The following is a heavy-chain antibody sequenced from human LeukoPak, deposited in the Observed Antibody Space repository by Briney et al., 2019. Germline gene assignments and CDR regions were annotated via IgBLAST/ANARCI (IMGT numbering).Heavy chain of an antibody. Sequence: GASVTVSFKASVYTFTIYFLQWVRQAPGQGLEWMGIINPSGGSTSYAQKFQGRVTMTRDTSTSTVYMELSSLRSEDTAVYFCARALIASAAIPYWGQGTLVTVSS. V-gene: IGHV1-46*01. CDR3: ARALIASAAIPY. CDR1: VYTFTIYF. J-gene: IGHJ4*02. CDR2: INPSGGST. D-gene: IGHD6-13*01.